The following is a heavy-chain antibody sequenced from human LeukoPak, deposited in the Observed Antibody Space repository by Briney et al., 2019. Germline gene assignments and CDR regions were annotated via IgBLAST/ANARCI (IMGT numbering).Heavy chain of an antibody. Sequence: ASVKVSCKPSVYTFTGYFIQWVRQAPGQGLEWMGWINPNSGGTNYAQNFQGRVTMTRDTSISTAYMELSRLSSDDTAVYYCARGVVAATFYYYMDVWGKGTTVTVSS. D-gene: IGHD2-15*01. V-gene: IGHV1-2*02. CDR2: INPNSGGT. CDR3: ARGVVAATFYYYMDV. CDR1: VYTFTGYF. J-gene: IGHJ6*03.